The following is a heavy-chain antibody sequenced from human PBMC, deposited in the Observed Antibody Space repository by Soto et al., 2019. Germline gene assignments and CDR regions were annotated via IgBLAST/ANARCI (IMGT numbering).Heavy chain of an antibody. CDR3: ARVYDSSGYEY. V-gene: IGHV2-26*01. CDR2: IFSNDDK. D-gene: IGHD3-22*01. Sequence: SGPTLVNPIETLTLTCTVSGFSLGNPRMGVSWIRQPPGKALEWLAHIFSNDDKSYRTSLKSRVTISKDTSKSQVVLTMTNMDPVDTGTYYCARVYDSSGYEYWGQGTLVTVSS. CDR1: GFSLGNPRMG. J-gene: IGHJ4*02.